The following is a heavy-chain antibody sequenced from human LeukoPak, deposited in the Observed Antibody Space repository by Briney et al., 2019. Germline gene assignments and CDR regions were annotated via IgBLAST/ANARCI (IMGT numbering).Heavy chain of an antibody. CDR3: AKDADIVVVPAAILHTPNWFDP. CDR1: GFTFSSYA. D-gene: IGHD2-2*01. V-gene: IGHV3-23*01. Sequence: PGGSLRLSCAASGFTFSSYAMSWVRQAPGKGLEWVSAISGSGGSTYYADSVKGRFTISRDNSKNTLYLQMNSLRAVDTAVYYCAKDADIVVVPAAILHTPNWFDPWGQGTLVTVSS. J-gene: IGHJ5*02. CDR2: ISGSGGST.